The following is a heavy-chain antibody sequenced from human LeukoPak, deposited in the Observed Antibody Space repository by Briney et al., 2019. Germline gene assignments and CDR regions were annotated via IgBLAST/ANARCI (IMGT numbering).Heavy chain of an antibody. CDR3: ARGEDYGDYLGGRSSFDP. Sequence: PSETLSLTCAVSGGSIRSGGYLGRWSRQPRGRGVEWIEYIYHSGSTYYNPSLKSRVTISVDRSKTQFSLKLSSVTAADTAVYCCARGEDYGDYLGGRSSFDPWGQGTLVTVSS. CDR2: IYHSGST. V-gene: IGHV4-30-2*01. CDR1: GGSIRSGGYL. D-gene: IGHD4-17*01. J-gene: IGHJ5*02.